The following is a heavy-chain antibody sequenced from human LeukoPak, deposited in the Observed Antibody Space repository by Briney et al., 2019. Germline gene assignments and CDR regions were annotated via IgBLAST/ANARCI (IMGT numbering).Heavy chain of an antibody. CDR1: GXTFSSYA. CDR2: ISGSNDNT. V-gene: IGHV3-23*01. Sequence: GGSLRLSCAASGXTFSSYAMSWVRQAPGKGQEWVSSISGSNDNTYYADSVKDRFTISRDNSKNTLSLQMNSLRAEDTAVYYCAKGRGTTVTSAANYWGQGTMVTVSS. CDR3: AKGRGTTVTSAANY. J-gene: IGHJ4*02. D-gene: IGHD4-17*01.